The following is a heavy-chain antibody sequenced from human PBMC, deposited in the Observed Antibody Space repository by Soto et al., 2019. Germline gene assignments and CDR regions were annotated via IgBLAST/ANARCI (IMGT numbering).Heavy chain of an antibody. Sequence: AGESLKISCKGSGYSFTSYWISWVRQMPGKGLEWMGRIDPSDSYTNYSPSFQGHVTISADKSISTAYLQWSSLKASDTAMYYCPRHFRVVTASPLVGANADYYYYGMDVWGQGTTVTVSS. V-gene: IGHV5-10-1*01. CDR2: IDPSDSYT. CDR3: PRHFRVVTASPLVGANADYYYYGMDV. J-gene: IGHJ6*02. D-gene: IGHD2-21*02. CDR1: GYSFTSYW.